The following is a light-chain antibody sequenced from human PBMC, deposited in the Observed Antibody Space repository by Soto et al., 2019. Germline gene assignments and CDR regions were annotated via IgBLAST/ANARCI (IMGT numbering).Light chain of an antibody. Sequence: PGDRVTISCRASQSVSSSSLAWYQQKPGQAPRLVISGASSRATAIPDRFSGSGSDTDFTLTISRLEPEDFAVYYCQQYVSSPLTFGGGTKVDIK. CDR1: QSVSSSS. CDR2: GAS. V-gene: IGKV3-20*01. CDR3: QQYVSSPLT. J-gene: IGKJ4*01.